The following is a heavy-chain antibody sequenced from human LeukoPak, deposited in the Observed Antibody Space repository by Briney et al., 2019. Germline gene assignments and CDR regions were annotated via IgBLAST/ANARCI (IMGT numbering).Heavy chain of an antibody. Sequence: GGSLRLSCAASGFTFSNYSMNWVRQAPGKGLEWVSFISSSSSYIYYADSVKGRFTISRDNAKNSLYLQMNSLRAEDTALYYCASLNRADCSSTSCHTHYWGQGTLVTVSS. J-gene: IGHJ4*02. CDR3: ASLNRADCSSTSCHTHY. D-gene: IGHD2-2*01. V-gene: IGHV3-21*01. CDR1: GFTFSNYS. CDR2: ISSSSSYI.